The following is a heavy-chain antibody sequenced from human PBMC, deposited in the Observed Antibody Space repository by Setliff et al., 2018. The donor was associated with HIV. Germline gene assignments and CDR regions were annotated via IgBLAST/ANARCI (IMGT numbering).Heavy chain of an antibody. J-gene: IGHJ5*02. V-gene: IGHV1-2*02. D-gene: IGHD6-19*01. CDR1: GYTFTGYY. Sequence: ASVKVSCKASGYTFTGYYMHWVRQAPGQGLEWMGWINPNSGGTNYAQKFQGRVTMTTDRSTKTAYLDLGSLRPDDTAVYYCARDLYTSGWPNWFDPWGPGTLVTVSS. CDR3: ARDLYTSGWPNWFDP. CDR2: INPNSGGT.